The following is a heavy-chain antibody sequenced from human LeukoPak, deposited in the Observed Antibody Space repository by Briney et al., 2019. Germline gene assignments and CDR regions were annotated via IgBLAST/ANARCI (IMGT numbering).Heavy chain of an antibody. CDR3: ARVGDYGGNSGSYYFDY. J-gene: IGHJ4*02. CDR2: ISSSSYI. CDR1: GFTFSSYS. Sequence: PGGSLRLSCAASGFTFSSYSMNWVRQAPGKGLEWVSSISSSSYIYYADSVKGRFTISRDNAKNSLYLQMNCLRAEDTAVYYCARVGDYGGNSGSYYFDYWGQGTLVTVSS. D-gene: IGHD4-23*01. V-gene: IGHV3-21*01.